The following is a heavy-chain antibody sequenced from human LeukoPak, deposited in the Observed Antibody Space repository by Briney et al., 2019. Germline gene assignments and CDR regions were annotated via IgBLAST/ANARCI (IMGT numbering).Heavy chain of an antibody. Sequence: GGSLRLSCAASGFTFSSYEMNWVRQAPGKGLEWASYISSSGSTIYYADSVKGRFTISRDNAKNSLYLQMNSLRAEDTAVYYCARDLPSYGSGTFDYWGQGTLVTVSS. CDR1: GFTFSSYE. CDR2: ISSSGSTI. V-gene: IGHV3-48*03. J-gene: IGHJ4*02. CDR3: ARDLPSYGSGTFDY. D-gene: IGHD3-10*01.